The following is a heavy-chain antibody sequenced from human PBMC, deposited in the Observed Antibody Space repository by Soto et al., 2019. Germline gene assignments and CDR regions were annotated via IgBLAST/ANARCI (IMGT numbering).Heavy chain of an antibody. D-gene: IGHD2-2*03. V-gene: IGHV1-18*01. Sequence: AALKCSCKTSGYSFTSYGISWVRQDPGQGLEWMGWISAYNGNTNYAQKLQGRVTMTTDTSTSTAYMELRSLRSDDTAVYYCARDHGYCSSTSCYYYGMDVWGQGPTVTVS. CDR3: ARDHGYCSSTSCYYYGMDV. CDR1: GYSFTSYG. CDR2: ISAYNGNT. J-gene: IGHJ6*01.